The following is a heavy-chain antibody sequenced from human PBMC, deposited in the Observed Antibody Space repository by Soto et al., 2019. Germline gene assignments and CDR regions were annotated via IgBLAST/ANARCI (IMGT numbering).Heavy chain of an antibody. D-gene: IGHD3-10*01. V-gene: IGHV4-31*03. CDR1: GGSISSGGYY. CDR3: ARDSTPSITMVRGVIRPPSSMDV. Sequence: SETLSLTCTVSGGSISSGGYYWSWIRQHPGKGLEWIGYIYYSGSTYYNPSLKSRVTISVDTSKNQFSLKLSSVTAADTAVYYCARDSTPSITMVRGVIRPPSSMDVWGQGTTVTVSS. CDR2: IYYSGST. J-gene: IGHJ6*02.